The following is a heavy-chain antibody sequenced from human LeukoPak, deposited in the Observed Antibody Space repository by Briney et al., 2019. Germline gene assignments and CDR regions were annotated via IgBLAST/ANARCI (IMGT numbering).Heavy chain of an antibody. Sequence: ASVKVSCKASGGTFSSYAISWVRQAPGQGLEWMGRIIPILGIANYAQKFQGRVTMTRNTSISTAYMELSSLRSEDTAVYYCASFGSKGVWGQGTTVTVSS. CDR1: GGTFSSYA. CDR2: IIPILGIA. CDR3: ASFGSKGV. V-gene: IGHV1-69*04. D-gene: IGHD3-10*01. J-gene: IGHJ6*02.